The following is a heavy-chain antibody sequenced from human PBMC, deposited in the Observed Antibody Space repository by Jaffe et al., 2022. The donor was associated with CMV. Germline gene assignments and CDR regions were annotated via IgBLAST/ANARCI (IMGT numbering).Heavy chain of an antibody. V-gene: IGHV3-11*01. Sequence: QVQLVESGGGLVKPGGSLRLSCAASGFTFSDYYMSWIRQAPGKGLEWVSYISSSGSTIYYADSVKGRFTISRDNAKNSLYLQMNSLRAEDTAVYYCASTSGLGNWNQVSTHYYGMDVWGQGTTVTVSS. CDR3: ASTSGLGNWNQVSTHYYGMDV. CDR2: ISSSGSTI. D-gene: IGHD1-1*01. J-gene: IGHJ6*02. CDR1: GFTFSDYY.